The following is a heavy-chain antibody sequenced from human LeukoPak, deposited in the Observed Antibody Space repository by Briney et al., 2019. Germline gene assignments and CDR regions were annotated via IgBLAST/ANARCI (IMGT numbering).Heavy chain of an antibody. CDR2: ISAYNGNT. V-gene: IGHV1-18*01. Sequence: ASVKVSCKASGYTFTSYGISWVRQAPGQGLEWMGWISAYNGNTNYAQKFQGRVTITTDESTSTAYMELSSLRSEDTAVYYCARDNTGYFDYWGQGTLVTVSS. J-gene: IGHJ4*02. CDR3: ARDNTGYFDY. CDR1: GYTFTSYG.